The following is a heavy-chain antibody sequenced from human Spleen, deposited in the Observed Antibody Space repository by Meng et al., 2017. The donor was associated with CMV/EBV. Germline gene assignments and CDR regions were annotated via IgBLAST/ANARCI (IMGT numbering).Heavy chain of an antibody. D-gene: IGHD3-3*01. V-gene: IGHV1-69*05. CDR2: MIPIFSTP. CDR1: GGTFNTYA. J-gene: IGHJ6*02. CDR3: ARDLRPGTTIFGVRSVHYGMDV. Sequence: SVKVSCKASGGTFNTYAINWVRQAPGQGLEWMGGMIPIFSTPNYAQKFQGRVTITTDESTSTAYMDLSSLRSDDTAVYYCARDLRPGTTIFGVRSVHYGMDVWGQGTTVTVSS.